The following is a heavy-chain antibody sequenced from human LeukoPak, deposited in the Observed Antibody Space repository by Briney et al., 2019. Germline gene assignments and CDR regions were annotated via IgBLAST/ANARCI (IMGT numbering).Heavy chain of an antibody. V-gene: IGHV4-61*01. CDR2: IYYSGST. CDR3: ARSQNYYGSGDY. CDR1: GDSVSNGNYY. D-gene: IGHD3-10*01. J-gene: IGHJ4*02. Sequence: SETLSLTCTVSGDSVSNGNYYWSWLRQPPGKALEWIGYIYYSGSTYYNPSLEGRVPISVDTSKNQFSVKLRSVTAADTAVYYCARSQNYYGSGDYWSQGTLVTVSS.